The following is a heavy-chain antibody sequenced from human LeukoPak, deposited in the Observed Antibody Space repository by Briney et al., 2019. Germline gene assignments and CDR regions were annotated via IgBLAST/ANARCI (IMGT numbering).Heavy chain of an antibody. CDR3: ARDRGNYYDSSGAFDV. V-gene: IGHV4-61*01. D-gene: IGHD3-22*01. CDR2: IYYSGST. Sequence: SETLSLTCTVSGGSVSSATYYWSWIRQPPGRGLEWIGYIYYSGSTKYNPSLKSRVTISMDTSKNQFSLKLSSVTAADTAVYYCARDRGNYYDSSGAFDVWGQGTMVTVSS. J-gene: IGHJ3*01. CDR1: GGSVSSATYY.